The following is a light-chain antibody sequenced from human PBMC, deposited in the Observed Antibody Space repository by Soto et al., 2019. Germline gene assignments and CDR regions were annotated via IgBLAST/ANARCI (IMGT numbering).Light chain of an antibody. CDR1: QSISSW. V-gene: IGKV1-5*01. Sequence: DIQMTQSPSTLSASVGDRVTITCRASQSISSWLAWYQQKPGKAPKLLIYDASSLESGVPSRFSGSGSGTEFTLTISSLQPDDFATYYCQQYNXYSGTFGQGTKVDIK. J-gene: IGKJ1*01. CDR2: DAS. CDR3: QQYNXYSGT.